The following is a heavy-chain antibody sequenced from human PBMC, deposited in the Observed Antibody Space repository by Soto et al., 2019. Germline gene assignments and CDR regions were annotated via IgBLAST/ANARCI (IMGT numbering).Heavy chain of an antibody. CDR3: AKDKDIVVVVAAPRAFDI. V-gene: IGHV3-23*01. J-gene: IGHJ3*02. D-gene: IGHD2-15*01. CDR1: GFTFSSYA. CDR2: ISGSGGST. Sequence: PGGSLRLSCAASGFTFSSYAMSWVRQAPGKGLEWVSAISGSGGSTYYADSVKGRFTISRDNSKNTLYLQMNSLRAEDTAVYYCAKDKDIVVVVAAPRAFDIWGQGTMATVSS.